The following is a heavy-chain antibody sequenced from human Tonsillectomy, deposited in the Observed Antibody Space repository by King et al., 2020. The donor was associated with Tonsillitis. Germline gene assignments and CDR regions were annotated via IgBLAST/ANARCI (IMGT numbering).Heavy chain of an antibody. CDR2: ISGSGGST. CDR3: AKAPYYYDSSGYLYYFDY. CDR1: GFTFSSYA. J-gene: IGHJ4*02. V-gene: IGHV3-23*04. Sequence: VQLVESGGGLVQPGGSLRLSCAASGFTFSSYAMSWVRQAPGKGLEWVSAISGSGGSTYYADSVKGRFTISRDNSKNTLYLQMNSLRAEDTAVYYCAKAPYYYDSSGYLYYFDYWGQGTLVTVS. D-gene: IGHD3-22*01.